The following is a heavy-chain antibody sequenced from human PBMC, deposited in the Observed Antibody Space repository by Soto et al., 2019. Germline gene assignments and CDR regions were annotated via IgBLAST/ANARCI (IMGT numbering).Heavy chain of an antibody. D-gene: IGHD6-19*01. CDR1: GGPIINGDSY. CDR3: ARHDHEKIAVAGIYWFDS. Sequence: SETLSLTCTVSGGPIINGDSYLNWIRQHPEKGLEWMGYINYRGTTNYNPALKSRVTISVDTSKNQFSLNLSSVTAADTAVYYCARHDHEKIAVAGIYWFDSWGQGTLVTVSS. V-gene: IGHV4-30-4*08. J-gene: IGHJ5*01. CDR2: INYRGTT.